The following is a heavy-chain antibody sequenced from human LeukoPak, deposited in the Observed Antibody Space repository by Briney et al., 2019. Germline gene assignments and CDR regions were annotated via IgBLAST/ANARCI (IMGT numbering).Heavy chain of an antibody. V-gene: IGHV4-4*07. Sequence: SETLSLTCTVSGGSISSYYWSWIRQPAGKGLGWIGRIYTSGSTNYNPSLKSRVTMSVDTSKNQLSLKLSSVTAADTAVYYCARSVYYYDSSGYFFDYWGQGTLVTVSS. J-gene: IGHJ4*02. CDR2: IYTSGST. CDR1: GGSISSYY. CDR3: ARSVYYYDSSGYFFDY. D-gene: IGHD3-22*01.